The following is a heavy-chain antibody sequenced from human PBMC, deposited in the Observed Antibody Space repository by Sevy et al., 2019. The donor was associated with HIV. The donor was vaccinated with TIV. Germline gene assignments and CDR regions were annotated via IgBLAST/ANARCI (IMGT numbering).Heavy chain of an antibody. Sequence: GGSLRLSCAASGFTFSANWMNWVRQAPGKGLEWVANIKADGSDKYYVDSVGGRFTISRDNAKNLLFLQMNSLRVEDTAVYYCAHETFGRFESWGQGTLVTVSS. J-gene: IGHJ4*02. D-gene: IGHD3-16*01. CDR3: AHETFGRFES. CDR1: GFTFSANW. CDR2: IKADGSDK. V-gene: IGHV3-7*01.